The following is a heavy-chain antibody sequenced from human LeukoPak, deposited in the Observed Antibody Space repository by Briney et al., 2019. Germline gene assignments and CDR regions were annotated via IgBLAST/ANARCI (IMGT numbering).Heavy chain of an antibody. V-gene: IGHV3-73*01. J-gene: IGHJ4*02. Sequence: GSLRLSCAASGFTFSGSAMHWVRQASGKGLEWVGRIRSKANSYATAYAASVKGRFTISRDDSKNTAYLQMNSLRAEDTAVYYCARGLYCGGDCYPTHFDYWGQGTLVTVSS. D-gene: IGHD2-21*02. CDR2: IRSKANSYAT. CDR1: GFTFSGSA. CDR3: ARGLYCGGDCYPTHFDY.